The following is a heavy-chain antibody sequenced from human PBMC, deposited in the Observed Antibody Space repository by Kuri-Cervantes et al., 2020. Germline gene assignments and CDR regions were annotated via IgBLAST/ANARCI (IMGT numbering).Heavy chain of an antibody. CDR1: GGSFSGYY. Sequence: SETLSLTCAVYGGSFSGYYWSWIRQPPGKGLEWIGEINHSGSTNYNPSLKSRVTISVDTSKNQFSLRVTSVTAADTAVYYCATYNEGEIGRGSWGQGTLVTVSS. CDR2: INHSGST. V-gene: IGHV4-34*01. J-gene: IGHJ5*02. D-gene: IGHD5-24*01. CDR3: ATYNEGEIGRGS.